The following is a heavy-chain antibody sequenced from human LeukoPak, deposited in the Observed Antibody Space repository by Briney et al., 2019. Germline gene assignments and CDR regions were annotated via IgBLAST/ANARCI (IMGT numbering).Heavy chain of an antibody. CDR3: AKGTERYREVSSFDS. CDR2: ISGAGSGT. CDR1: GFTFSTYT. J-gene: IGHJ4*02. Sequence: GGSLRLSCAASGFTFSTYTMNWVRQAPGQGLEWVSAISGAGSGTYYADFVKGRFSISRDNSKNTLYLQMNSLRAEDTAAYYCAKGTERYREVSSFDSWGQGTLVTVSS. D-gene: IGHD3-10*01. V-gene: IGHV3-23*01.